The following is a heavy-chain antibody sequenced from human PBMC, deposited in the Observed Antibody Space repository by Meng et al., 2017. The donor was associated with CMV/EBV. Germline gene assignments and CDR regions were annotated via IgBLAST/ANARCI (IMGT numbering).Heavy chain of an antibody. Sequence: ASGFTFLTSWMSWVRQAPGTGLEWVGRIKRKTDGGTTDYAAPVKGRFTISRDDSKNTLYLQMNSLKTEDTAVYYCTTDSYDSGGTADYWGQGTLVTVSS. J-gene: IGHJ4*02. CDR1: GFTFLTSW. D-gene: IGHD3-22*01. V-gene: IGHV3-15*01. CDR3: TTDSYDSGGTADY. CDR2: IKRKTDGGTT.